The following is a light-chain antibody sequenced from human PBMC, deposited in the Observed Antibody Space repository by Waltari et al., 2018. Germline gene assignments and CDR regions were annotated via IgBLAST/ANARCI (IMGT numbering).Light chain of an antibody. CDR1: QSVLSYY. CDR2: GAS. Sequence: EIVLTQSPGTLSLSPGERATLSCRASQSVLSYYLAWYQQKHGQAPRLLVYGASCRTTGSPDRFSGSESGTDFTLTIRRLEPEDVAVYYCQQYGTSAITFGQGTRREIK. CDR3: QQYGTSAIT. J-gene: IGKJ5*01. V-gene: IGKV3-20*01.